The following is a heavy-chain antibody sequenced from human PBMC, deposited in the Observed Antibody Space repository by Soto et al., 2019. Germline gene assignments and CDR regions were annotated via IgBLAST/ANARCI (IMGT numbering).Heavy chain of an antibody. CDR3: ARCGTGLPYGMDV. Sequence: SVKVSCKASGGTFSSYAISWVRQAPGQGLEWMGGIIPIFGTANYAQKFQGRVTITADKSTSTAYMELSSLRSEDTAVYYCARCGTGLPYGMDVWGQGTTVTVSS. CDR1: GGTFSSYA. D-gene: IGHD2-8*02. CDR2: IIPIFGTA. V-gene: IGHV1-69*06. J-gene: IGHJ6*02.